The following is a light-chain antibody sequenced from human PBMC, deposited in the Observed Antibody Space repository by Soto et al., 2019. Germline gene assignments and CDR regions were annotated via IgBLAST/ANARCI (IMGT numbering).Light chain of an antibody. Sequence: DLQMTQSPSALSASVGDRVTITCRASQSISGWLAWFQQKPGKAPELLIYAASTLQSGVPSRFSGSGSGTDFTLTISSLQPEDFATYYCQQANSFPRTFGQGTRLEIK. CDR2: AAS. CDR1: QSISGW. V-gene: IGKV1-12*01. CDR3: QQANSFPRT. J-gene: IGKJ5*01.